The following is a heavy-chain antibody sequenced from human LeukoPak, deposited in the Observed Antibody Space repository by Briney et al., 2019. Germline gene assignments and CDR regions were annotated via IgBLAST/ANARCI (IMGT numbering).Heavy chain of an antibody. CDR3: ARAWNSGYPATPLDY. CDR1: GYTFTGYY. J-gene: IGHJ4*02. V-gene: IGHV1-2*02. Sequence: ASVKVSCKASGYTFTGYYMHWVRQAPGQGLEWMGCINPNSGGTNYAQKFQGRVTMTRDTSISTAYMELSRLRSDDTAVYYCARAWNSGYPATPLDYWGQGTLVTVSS. CDR2: INPNSGGT. D-gene: IGHD5-12*01.